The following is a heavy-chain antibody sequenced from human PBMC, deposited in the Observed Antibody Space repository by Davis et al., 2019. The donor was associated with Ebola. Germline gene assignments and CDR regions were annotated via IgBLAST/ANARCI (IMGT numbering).Heavy chain of an antibody. CDR1: GFTFSSYA. D-gene: IGHD3-3*01. V-gene: IGHV3-23*01. CDR3: AKGSPFGVVRNTFDH. Sequence: PGGSLRLSCAASGFTFSSYAMSWVRQAPGKGLEWVSAISGSGGSTYYADSVKGRFTISRDNSKNTLYLQMNSLRAEDTALYYCAKGSPFGVVRNTFDHWGQGTLVTVSS. J-gene: IGHJ4*02. CDR2: ISGSGGST.